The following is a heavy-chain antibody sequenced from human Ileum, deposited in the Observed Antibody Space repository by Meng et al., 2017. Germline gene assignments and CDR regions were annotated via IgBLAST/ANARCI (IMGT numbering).Heavy chain of an antibody. Sequence: VHMPTTDTGRLKSSVTCALPWAASGGSISTSEWWIWVLQPPGKGLEWIGEIHHSGSTNYNPSLKSRVTISVDKSKNQFSLKLNSVTAADTAVYYCAREWSGSYRHFDYWGQGTLVTVSS. J-gene: IGHJ4*02. CDR2: IHHSGST. D-gene: IGHD1-26*01. CDR3: AREWSGSYRHFDY. V-gene: IGHV4-4*02. CDR1: GGSISTSEW.